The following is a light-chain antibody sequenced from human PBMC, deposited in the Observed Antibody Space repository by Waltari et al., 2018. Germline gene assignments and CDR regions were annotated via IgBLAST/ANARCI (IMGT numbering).Light chain of an antibody. CDR3: QQYNPSSRT. CDR2: KAS. CDR1: QNINNW. V-gene: IGKV1-5*03. J-gene: IGKJ1*01. Sequence: DIQMTQSPSILSASVGDSVTITCRASQNINNWLAWYQQKPGKAPNLLIYKASSLQIGVPSRFSGSGSGTEFTLTISSLQPDDFATYYCQQYNPSSRTFGQGTKVNI.